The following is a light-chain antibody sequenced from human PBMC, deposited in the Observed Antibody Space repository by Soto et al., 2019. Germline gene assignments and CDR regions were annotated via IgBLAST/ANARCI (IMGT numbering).Light chain of an antibody. CDR3: CSYAGSSTYV. Sequence: QSALTQPASVSGSPGQSITISCTGTSSDVGSYNLVSWYQQHPGKAPKLMIYEGSKRPSGVSNRFSGSKSRNTASLTISGLQAVDEADYYCCSYAGSSTYVFGTGTKVTVL. V-gene: IGLV2-23*01. CDR2: EGS. CDR1: SSDVGSYNL. J-gene: IGLJ1*01.